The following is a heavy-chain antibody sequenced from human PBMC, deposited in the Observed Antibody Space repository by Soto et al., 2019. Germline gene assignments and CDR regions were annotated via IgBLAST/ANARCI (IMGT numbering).Heavy chain of an antibody. CDR3: ATPLGGSAAFDI. V-gene: IGHV1-69*02. CDR1: GGTFSSYT. Sequence: SVKVSCKASGGTFSSYTISWVRQAPGQGLEWMGRIIPNRGSTNYAQKFQGRVTMTGDKSMSTAYMELSRLRSDDTAVYYCATPLGGSAAFDIWGQGTMVTVSS. J-gene: IGHJ3*02. D-gene: IGHD3-10*01. CDR2: IIPNRGST.